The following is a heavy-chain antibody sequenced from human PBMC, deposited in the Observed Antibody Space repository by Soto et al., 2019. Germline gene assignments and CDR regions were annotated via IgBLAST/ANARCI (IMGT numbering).Heavy chain of an antibody. CDR1: GYTFTSYD. CDR2: MNSNSGNT. CDR3: ARAVVVVAAHYGMDV. J-gene: IGHJ6*02. Sequence: ASVKVSCKASGYTFTSYDINWVRQATGQGLEWMGWMNSNSGNTGYAQKFKGRVTMTRNTSISTAYMELSKLRSEDTAVYYCARAVVVVAAHYGMDVWGQGTTVTVSS. D-gene: IGHD2-15*01. V-gene: IGHV1-8*01.